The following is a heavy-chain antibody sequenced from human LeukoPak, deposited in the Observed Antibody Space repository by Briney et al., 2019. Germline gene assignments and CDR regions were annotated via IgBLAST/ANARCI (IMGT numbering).Heavy chain of an antibody. J-gene: IGHJ6*02. CDR2: ISYDGSNK. Sequence: GGSLRLPCAASGFTFSSYAMHWVRQAPGKGLEWVAVISYDGSNKYYADSVKGRFTISRDNSKNTLYLQMNSLRAEDTAVYYCASGQESYYYYGMDVWGQGTTVTVSS. V-gene: IGHV3-30-3*01. CDR1: GFTFSSYA. CDR3: ASGQESYYYYGMDV.